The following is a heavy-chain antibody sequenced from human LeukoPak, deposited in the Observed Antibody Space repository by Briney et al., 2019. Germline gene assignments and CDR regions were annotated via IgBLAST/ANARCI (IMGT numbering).Heavy chain of an antibody. CDR3: ARSSSGWHDY. J-gene: IGHJ4*02. CDR2: IYVDGST. D-gene: IGHD6-19*01. Sequence: GGSLRLSCAASGFIVSSHFMSWVRQAPGKGLEWVSVIYVDGSTYYADTVKGRFTISRDNSKNTLFLRMNSLRADDTAVYYCARSSSGWHDYWGQGTLVNVSS. CDR1: GFIVSSHF. V-gene: IGHV3-53*01.